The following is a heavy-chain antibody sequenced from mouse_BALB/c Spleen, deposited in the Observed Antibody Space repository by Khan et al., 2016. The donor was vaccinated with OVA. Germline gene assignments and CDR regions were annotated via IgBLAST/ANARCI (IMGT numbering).Heavy chain of an antibody. CDR3: TREGNYAHWYFDV. Sequence: EVELVESGGGLVKPGGSLKLSCAASGFSFSSYTMSWVRQTPEKRLEWVATISSGSTYTYYPDSVQGRFTISRDNANNTLYLQMSSLKSEDTAMYYWTREGNYAHWYFDVWGAGTTVTVSS. J-gene: IGHJ1*01. CDR1: GFSFSSYT. D-gene: IGHD2-1*01. CDR2: ISSGSTYT. V-gene: IGHV5-6-4*01.